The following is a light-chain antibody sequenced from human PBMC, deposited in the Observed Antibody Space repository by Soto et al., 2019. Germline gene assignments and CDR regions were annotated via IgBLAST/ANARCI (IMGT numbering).Light chain of an antibody. V-gene: IGLV1-44*01. Sequence: QSVLTQPHSASGTPGQRVTISCSGGSSNIGTNAVNWYQQLPGTAPKLLIYNNNQRPSGLPDRFSGSKSGTSASLAISGLQSEDEADYYCAAWDDSLNGYVFGTGTKLTVL. CDR1: SSNIGTNA. J-gene: IGLJ1*01. CDR2: NNN. CDR3: AAWDDSLNGYV.